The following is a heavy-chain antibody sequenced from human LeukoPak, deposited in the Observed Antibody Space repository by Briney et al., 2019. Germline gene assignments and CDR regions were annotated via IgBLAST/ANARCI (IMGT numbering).Heavy chain of an antibody. V-gene: IGHV1-2*04. J-gene: IGHJ4*02. CDR3: AGDYYGSGSYVFDY. Sequence: GASVKVSCKASGYTFTGYYMHWVRQAPGQGLEWMGWINPNSGGTNYAQKFQGWVTMTRDTSISTAYMELSRLRSDDTAVYYCAGDYYGSGSYVFDYWGQGTLVTVSS. CDR2: INPNSGGT. D-gene: IGHD3-10*01. CDR1: GYTFTGYY.